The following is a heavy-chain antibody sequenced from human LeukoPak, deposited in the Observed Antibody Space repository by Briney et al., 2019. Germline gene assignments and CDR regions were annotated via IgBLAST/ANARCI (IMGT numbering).Heavy chain of an antibody. V-gene: IGHV1-69*13. CDR1: GGTFSSYA. CDR3: TRGDYCSSTSCYLDY. CDR2: IIPIFGTA. Sequence: ASVKVSCKASGGTFSSYAISWVRQAPGQGLEWMGGIIPIFGTANYAQKFQGRVTITADESTSTAYMELSSLRSEDTAVYYCTRGDYCSSTSCYLDYWGQGTLVTVSS. D-gene: IGHD2-2*01. J-gene: IGHJ4*02.